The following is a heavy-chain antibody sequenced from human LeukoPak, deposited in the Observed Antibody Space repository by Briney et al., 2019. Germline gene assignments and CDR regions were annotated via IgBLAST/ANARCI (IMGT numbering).Heavy chain of an antibody. CDR3: ARGRLPHDY. Sequence: PGGSLRLSCAASRFTFSTYGMNWVRQAPGKGLEGVSYISSSSSTIYYADSVKGRFTISRDNAKNSLYLQMNSLRDEDTAVYYCARGRLPHDYWGQGTLVTVSS. CDR2: ISSSSSTI. J-gene: IGHJ4*02. D-gene: IGHD5-12*01. V-gene: IGHV3-48*02. CDR1: RFTFSTYG.